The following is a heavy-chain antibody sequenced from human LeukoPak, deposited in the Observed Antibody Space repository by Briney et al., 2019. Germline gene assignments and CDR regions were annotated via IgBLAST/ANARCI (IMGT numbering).Heavy chain of an antibody. Sequence: PGGSLRLSCAPSGFTFSNAWMSWVRQATGKGLEWVGRIKSKTDGGTTDYAAPVKGRFTISRDDSKNTLYLQMNSLKTEDTAVYYCTTAGRGNYFDYWGQGTLVTVSS. V-gene: IGHV3-15*01. D-gene: IGHD1-1*01. CDR1: GFTFSNAW. J-gene: IGHJ4*02. CDR2: IKSKTDGGTT. CDR3: TTAGRGNYFDY.